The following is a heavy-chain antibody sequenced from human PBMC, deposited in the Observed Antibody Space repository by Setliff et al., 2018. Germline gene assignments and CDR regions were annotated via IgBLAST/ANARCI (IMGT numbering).Heavy chain of an antibody. D-gene: IGHD6-6*01. CDR1: GGSFRDYY. J-gene: IGHJ4*02. CDR2: INHSGNT. Sequence: NPSETLSLTCAASGGSFRDYYWTWIRQPPGKGLEWIGEINHSGNTKSKPSLKSRVTITVDPSKNQFSLKLNSVTAADTAVYYCARGRNVAARLFDSWGQGTLVTVSS. V-gene: IGHV4-34*01. CDR3: ARGRNVAARLFDS.